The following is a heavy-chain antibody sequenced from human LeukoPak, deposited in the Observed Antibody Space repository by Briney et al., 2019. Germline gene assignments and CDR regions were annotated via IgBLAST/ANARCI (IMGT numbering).Heavy chain of an antibody. Sequence: GESLKISCKGSGYSFTTYWIDWVRQMPGKGLEWVGVIYPGDSDTRYSPSFQGQVTISADKSISTAYLQWSSLKASDTAIYYCARSAGSSSSWEFDYWGQGTLVTVSS. CDR3: ARSAGSSSSWEFDY. CDR1: GYSFTTYW. V-gene: IGHV5-51*01. CDR2: IYPGDSDT. J-gene: IGHJ4*02. D-gene: IGHD6-13*01.